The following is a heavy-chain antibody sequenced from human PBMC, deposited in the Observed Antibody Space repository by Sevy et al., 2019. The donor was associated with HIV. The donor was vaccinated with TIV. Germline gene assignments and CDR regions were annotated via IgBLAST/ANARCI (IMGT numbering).Heavy chain of an antibody. CDR1: GFTFSNAW. D-gene: IGHD6-13*01. CDR2: IKSKTDGGTT. J-gene: IGHJ6*02. CDR3: TTPSRSSSWYWYYYYGMDV. Sequence: GGSLRLSCAASGFTFSNAWMSWVRQAPGKGLEWVGRIKSKTDGGTTDYAAPVKGRFTISREDSKNTLYLQMNSLKTEDTAVYYCTTPSRSSSWYWYYYYGMDVWGQGTTVTVSS. V-gene: IGHV3-15*01.